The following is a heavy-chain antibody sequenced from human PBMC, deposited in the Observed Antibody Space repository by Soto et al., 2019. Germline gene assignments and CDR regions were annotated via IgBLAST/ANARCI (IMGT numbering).Heavy chain of an antibody. CDR1: GFTFSSYG. D-gene: IGHD6-19*01. V-gene: IGHV3-33*01. Sequence: QVQLVESGGGVVQPGRSLRLSCAASGFTFSSYGMHWVRQAPGKGLEWVAVIWYDGSNKYYADFVKGRFTISRDNSKNTLYLQMNSLRAEDTAVYYCASWAGPYYYGMDVWGQGTTVTVSS. CDR2: IWYDGSNK. CDR3: ASWAGPYYYGMDV. J-gene: IGHJ6*02.